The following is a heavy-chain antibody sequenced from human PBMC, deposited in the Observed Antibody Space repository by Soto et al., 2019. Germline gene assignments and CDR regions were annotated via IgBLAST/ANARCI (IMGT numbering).Heavy chain of an antibody. V-gene: IGHV4-34*01. CDR3: ARGRSRYSSSPGYSSGWYSY. CDR1: GGSFSGYY. Sequence: SETLSLTCAVYGGSFSGYYWGWIRQPPGKGLEWIGEINHSGSTNYNPSLKSRVTISVDTSKNQFSLKLSSVTAADTAVYYCARGRSRYSSSPGYSSGWYSYWGQGTLVTVSS. J-gene: IGHJ4*02. D-gene: IGHD6-19*01. CDR2: INHSGST.